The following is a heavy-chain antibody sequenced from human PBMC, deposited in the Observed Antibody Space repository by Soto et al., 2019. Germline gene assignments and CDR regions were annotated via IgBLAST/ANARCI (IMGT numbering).Heavy chain of an antibody. V-gene: IGHV1-24*01. CDR3: ATSRYQVSQPNYYYQGMDV. CDR1: GHTLTELS. Sequence: ASVKVSCKVSGHTLTELSIHWVRQAPGKGLEWMGGFDPEDGETIYVQKFQGRVTMTEDTSTDTVYMELSSLRSEDTALYYCATSRYQVSQPNYYYQGMDVWGQGTTVTVSS. D-gene: IGHD6-13*01. CDR2: FDPEDGET. J-gene: IGHJ6*02.